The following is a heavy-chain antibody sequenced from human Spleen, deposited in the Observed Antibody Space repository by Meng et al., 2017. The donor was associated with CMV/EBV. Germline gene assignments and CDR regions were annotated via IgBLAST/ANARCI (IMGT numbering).Heavy chain of an antibody. CDR2: INPNSGGT. Sequence: SGYTFTGYYMHWVRQAPGQGLEWMGWINPNSGGTNYAQKFQGRVTMTRDTSISTAYMELSRLRSDDTAVYYCAREYCSSTSCYPHFDYWGQGTLVTVSS. D-gene: IGHD2-2*01. CDR1: GYTFTGYY. CDR3: AREYCSSTSCYPHFDY. J-gene: IGHJ4*02. V-gene: IGHV1-2*02.